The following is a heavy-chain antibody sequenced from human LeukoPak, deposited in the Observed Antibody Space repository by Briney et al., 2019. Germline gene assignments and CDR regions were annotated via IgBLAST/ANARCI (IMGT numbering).Heavy chain of an antibody. Sequence: GGSLRLSCAASGFTFSSYWMSWVRQAPGKGLEWVANIKQDGSEKYYVDSVKGRFTISRDNAKNSLYLQMNSLRDEDTAVYYCARGAISSIAARPYYGMDVWGQGTTVTVSS. CDR2: IKQDGSEK. CDR3: ARGAISSIAARPYYGMDV. CDR1: GFTFSSYW. J-gene: IGHJ6*02. D-gene: IGHD6-6*01. V-gene: IGHV3-7*01.